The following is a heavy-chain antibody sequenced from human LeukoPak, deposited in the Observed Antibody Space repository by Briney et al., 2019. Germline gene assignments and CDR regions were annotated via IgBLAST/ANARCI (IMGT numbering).Heavy chain of an antibody. D-gene: IGHD5-18*01. CDR1: GFTFSSYA. J-gene: IGHJ4*02. CDR3: ARDPYTAMVTFYFDY. V-gene: IGHV3-30-3*01. Sequence: GGSLRLSCAASGFTFSSYAMHWVRQAPGKGLEWVAVISYDGSNKYYADSVKGRFTISRDNSKNTLYLQMNSLRAEDTAVYYCARDPYTAMVTFYFDYWGQGTLVTVSS. CDR2: ISYDGSNK.